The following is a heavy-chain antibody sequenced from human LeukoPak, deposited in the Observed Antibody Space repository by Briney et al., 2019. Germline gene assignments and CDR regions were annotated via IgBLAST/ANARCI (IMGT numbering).Heavy chain of an antibody. D-gene: IGHD5-18*01. J-gene: IGHJ6*03. CDR3: ARDLGERIQLWAPPSYYYYYYMDV. Sequence: PGGSLRLSCVASGLTFSSYNMNWVRQAPGKGLEWVSFISSSSNYIYYADSVKGRFTISRDNAKNSLLLQMNSLRAEDTAVYYCARDLGERIQLWAPPSYYYYYYMDVWGKGTTVTVSS. V-gene: IGHV3-21*04. CDR2: ISSSSNYI. CDR1: GLTFSSYN.